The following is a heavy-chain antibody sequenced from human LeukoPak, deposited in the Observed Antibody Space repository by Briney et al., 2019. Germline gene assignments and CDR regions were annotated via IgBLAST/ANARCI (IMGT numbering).Heavy chain of an antibody. CDR2: ITGSGGST. D-gene: IGHD3-10*01. J-gene: IGHJ4*02. V-gene: IGHV3-23*01. Sequence: GGSLRLSCAASGFTFSSYSMNWVRQAPGKGLEWVPEITGSGGSTYYADSVKGRFTISRDNSKNTLYLQMNSLRAEDTAIYYCARELFDFDYWGQGTLVTVSS. CDR1: GFTFSSYS. CDR3: ARELFDFDY.